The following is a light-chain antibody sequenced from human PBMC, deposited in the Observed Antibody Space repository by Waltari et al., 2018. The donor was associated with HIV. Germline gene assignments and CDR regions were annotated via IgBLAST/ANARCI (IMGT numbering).Light chain of an antibody. V-gene: IGLV2-14*01. Sequence: QSALTQPASVSGSPGQSITMSCTGATSDVGAYDYVSWYQQHPVNAPKLIIYEVTNRPSGVSNRFSGSKSGITASLTISGLQTEDEADYYCSSYTNINTVVFGGGTKLTVL. CDR2: EVT. CDR1: TSDVGAYDY. CDR3: SSYTNINTVV. J-gene: IGLJ2*01.